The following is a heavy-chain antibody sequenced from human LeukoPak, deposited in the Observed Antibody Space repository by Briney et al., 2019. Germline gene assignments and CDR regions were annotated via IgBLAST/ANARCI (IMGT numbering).Heavy chain of an antibody. V-gene: IGHV1-69*04. CDR3: ASVLGVTGHYGMDV. J-gene: IGHJ6*02. CDR2: IIPILGIA. D-gene: IGHD3-10*02. Sequence: GASVKVSCKASGGTFSSYAISWVRQAPGQGLEWMGRIIPILGIANYAQKFQGRVTITADKSTSTAYMELSSLRSEDTAVYYCASVLGVTGHYGMDVWGQGTTVTVSS. CDR1: GGTFSSYA.